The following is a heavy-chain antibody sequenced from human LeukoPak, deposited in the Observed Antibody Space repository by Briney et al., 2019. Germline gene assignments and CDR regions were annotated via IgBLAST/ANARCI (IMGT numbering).Heavy chain of an antibody. CDR3: ARTRKKLDYYGMDV. V-gene: IGHV1-2*02. D-gene: IGHD4-23*01. Sequence: GASVTVSCKASGYTFTGYYMHWVRQAPGQGLEWMGWINPNSGGTNYAQKFQGRVTMTRDTSISTAYMELSRLRSDDTAVYYCARTRKKLDYYGMDVWGQGTTVTVSS. CDR1: GYTFTGYY. J-gene: IGHJ6*02. CDR2: INPNSGGT.